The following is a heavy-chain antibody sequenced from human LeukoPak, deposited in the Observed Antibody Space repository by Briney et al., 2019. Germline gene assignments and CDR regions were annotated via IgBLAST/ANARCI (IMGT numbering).Heavy chain of an antibody. D-gene: IGHD6-19*01. CDR1: GVSISSSNSY. CDR3: ASLQLISASIAVAGTVQG. V-gene: IGHV4-39*01. J-gene: IGHJ4*02. Sequence: PSETLSLTCTVSGVSISSSNSYWGWIRQPPGKGLEWIGSIYYSGNTYYNASLKSQVSISIDTSKNQFSLKLSSVTAADTAVYYCASLQLISASIAVAGTVQGWGQGTLVTVSS. CDR2: IYYSGNT.